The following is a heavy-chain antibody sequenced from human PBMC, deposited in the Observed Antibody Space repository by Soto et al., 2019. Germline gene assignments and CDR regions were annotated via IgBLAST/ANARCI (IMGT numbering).Heavy chain of an antibody. D-gene: IGHD6-13*01. Sequence: QVQLEQSGSEVKKSGSSVKVSCKASGYSFSSHAITWVRQAPGQGLEWMGGIIPVFGTPSYAQKFQGRVTISADKSTNTSYLELRSRRSEDTAVYYCARGGAVSTSWYWGDGLDSWGQGTQVTVSS. J-gene: IGHJ4*02. CDR3: ARGGAVSTSWYWGDGLDS. CDR2: IIPVFGTP. V-gene: IGHV1-69*06. CDR1: GYSFSSHA.